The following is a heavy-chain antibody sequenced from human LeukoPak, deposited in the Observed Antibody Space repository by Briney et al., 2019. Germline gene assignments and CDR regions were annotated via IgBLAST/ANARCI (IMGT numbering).Heavy chain of an antibody. D-gene: IGHD6-19*01. V-gene: IGHV3-30*18. CDR1: GFTFSRYG. Sequence: PGGSLRLSCAASGFTFSRYGMHWVRQAPGKGLEWVAVISYDGRNKYYADSVKGRFTISRDNSKKTLYLQMNSLRAEDTAVYYCAKVGQWLVRRYFDYWGQGTLVTVSS. CDR3: AKVGQWLVRRYFDY. J-gene: IGHJ4*02. CDR2: ISYDGRNK.